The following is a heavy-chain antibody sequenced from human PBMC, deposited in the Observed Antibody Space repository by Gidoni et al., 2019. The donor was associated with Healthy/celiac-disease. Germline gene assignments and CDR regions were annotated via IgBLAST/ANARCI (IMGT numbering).Heavy chain of an antibody. D-gene: IGHD5-12*01. V-gene: IGHV3-21*01. J-gene: IGHJ4*02. CDR3: ARDPIVATYYFDY. CDR2: ISSSSSYI. Sequence: EVQLVESGGGLVKPGGSMRLSCAASGFTFSSYSMNWVRQAPGKGLEWVSSISSSSSYIYYADSVKGRFTISRDNAKNSLYLQMNSLRAEDTAVYYCARDPIVATYYFDYWGQGTLVTVSS. CDR1: GFTFSSYS.